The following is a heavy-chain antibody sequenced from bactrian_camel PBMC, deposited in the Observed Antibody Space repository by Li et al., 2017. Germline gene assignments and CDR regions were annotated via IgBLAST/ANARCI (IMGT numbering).Heavy chain of an antibody. D-gene: IGHD5*01. CDR2: IYTGGGYT. V-gene: IGHV3S28*01. Sequence: QLVESGGGLVQPGGSLRLSCAASGFTFSSYDMAWLRQAPGKGLEWVSTIYTGGGYTFYADSVKGRFAISQDNAKNSLYLQVNSLKTEDTAEYYCAARSHVLGTKCNYWGQGTQVTVS. CDR1: GFTFSSYD. CDR3: AARSHVLGTKCNY. J-gene: IGHJ4*01.